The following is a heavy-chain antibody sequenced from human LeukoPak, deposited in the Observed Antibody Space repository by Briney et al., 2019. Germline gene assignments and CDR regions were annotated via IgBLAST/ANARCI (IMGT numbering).Heavy chain of an antibody. CDR3: ARGGYSYGYDDDFDY. Sequence: SETLPLTCTVSGGSISSYYWSWIRQPPGKGLEWIGYIYNSGSTNYNPSLKSRVTISVDTSKNKFSLKLSSVTAADTAVYYCARGGYSYGYDDDFDYWGQGTLVTVSS. V-gene: IGHV4-59*01. CDR2: IYNSGST. CDR1: GGSISSYY. J-gene: IGHJ4*02. D-gene: IGHD5-18*01.